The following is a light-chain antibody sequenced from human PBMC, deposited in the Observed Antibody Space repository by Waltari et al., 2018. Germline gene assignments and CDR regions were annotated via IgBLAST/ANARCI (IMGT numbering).Light chain of an antibody. CDR2: AAS. J-gene: IGKJ1*01. V-gene: IGKV1-39*01. CDR1: QSISSY. Sequence: DIQMTQSPSSLSASVGDRVTITCRASQSISSYLNWYQQKPGKAPKLLIYAASSLQSGVPSRXSGSGSGTDFTLTISXXXPEDFATYYCQQSYSTRXTFGQGTKVEIK. CDR3: QQSYSTRXT.